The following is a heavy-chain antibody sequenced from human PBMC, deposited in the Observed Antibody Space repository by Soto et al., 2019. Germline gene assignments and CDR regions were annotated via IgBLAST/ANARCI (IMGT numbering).Heavy chain of an antibody. J-gene: IGHJ4*02. CDR3: ARDTRRYYDILTGYSGFDY. D-gene: IGHD3-9*01. Sequence: QVPLVQSGAEVKKPGASVKVSCKASGYTFTSYGISWVRQAPGQGLEWMGWISAYNGNTNYAQKLQGRVTMTTDTSTSTAYMELRSLRSDDTAVYYCARDTRRYYDILTGYSGFDYWGQGTLVTVSS. V-gene: IGHV1-18*01. CDR1: GYTFTSYG. CDR2: ISAYNGNT.